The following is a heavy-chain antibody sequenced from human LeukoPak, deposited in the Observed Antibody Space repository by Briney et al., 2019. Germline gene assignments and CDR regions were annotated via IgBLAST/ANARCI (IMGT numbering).Heavy chain of an antibody. CDR3: AKPQGNAYYIFDN. Sequence: PGGSLRLSCAASGFTVSSNYMSWVRQAPGKGLEWVSLISPTSSHTYYADSVKGRFTISRDNSRNTLYLQVDSLTAEDTAFYYCAKPQGNAYYIFDNWGQGTLVTVSS. CDR1: GFTVSSNY. CDR2: ISPTSSHT. D-gene: IGHD4/OR15-4a*01. J-gene: IGHJ4*02. V-gene: IGHV3-53*01.